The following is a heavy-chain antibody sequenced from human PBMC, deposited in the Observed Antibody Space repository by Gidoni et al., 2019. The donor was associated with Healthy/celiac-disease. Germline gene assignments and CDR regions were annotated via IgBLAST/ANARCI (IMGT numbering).Heavy chain of an antibody. J-gene: IGHJ2*01. V-gene: IGHV6-1*01. CDR3: ARATPDTIFGVVIISMGYGYWYFDL. CDR1: GDSVSSNSAA. D-gene: IGHD3-3*01. CDR2: TYYRSKWYN. Sequence: QVQLQQSGPGLVKPSQTLSLTCAISGDSVSSNSAAWNWIRQSPSRGLEWLGRTYYRSKWYNDYAVSVKSRITINPDTSKNQFSLQLNSVTPEDTAVYYCARATPDTIFGVVIISMGYGYWYFDLWGRGTLVTVSS.